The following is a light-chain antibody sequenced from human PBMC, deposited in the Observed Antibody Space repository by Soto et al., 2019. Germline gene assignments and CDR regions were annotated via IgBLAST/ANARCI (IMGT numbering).Light chain of an antibody. CDR2: GAS. CDR3: QQYHWAPDT. J-gene: IGKJ5*01. CDR1: QIVGGDT. Sequence: EIVLTQSPCTLSLSPGERATLSCSASQIVGGDTLAWFQQRPGQAPRLVIYGASNRAAGIPDRFSGSGSGTDFTLTVSRLEPEDFAVYYCQQYHWAPDTFGQGTRLEIK. V-gene: IGKV3-20*01.